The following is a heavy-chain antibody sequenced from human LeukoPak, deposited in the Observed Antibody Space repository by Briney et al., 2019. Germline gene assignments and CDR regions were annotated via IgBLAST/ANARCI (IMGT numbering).Heavy chain of an antibody. J-gene: IGHJ4*02. CDR3: AKNSPYYDSSGYYTGDY. CDR2: INSGSSTI. V-gene: IGHV3-48*01. CDR1: GFTFSDYS. Sequence: GGSLRLSCAASGFTFSDYSMNWVRQAPGKGLEWVSYINSGSSTIYYVDSVEGRFTISRDNAKNTLYLQMNSLRAEDTAVYYCAKNSPYYDSSGYYTGDYWGQGTLVTVSS. D-gene: IGHD3-22*01.